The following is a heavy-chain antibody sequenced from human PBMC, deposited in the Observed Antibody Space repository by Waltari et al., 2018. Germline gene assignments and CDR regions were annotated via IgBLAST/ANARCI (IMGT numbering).Heavy chain of an antibody. V-gene: IGHV5-51*01. CDR2: IYPGDSDT. J-gene: IGHJ4*02. CDR3: ARPGDGYNYDY. D-gene: IGHD5-12*01. Sequence: WIGWVRQMPGKGLEWMGVIYPGDSDTRYSPSFQGQVTISADKSISTAYLQWSSLKASDTAIYYCARPGDGYNYDYWGQGTRVTVSS. CDR1: W.